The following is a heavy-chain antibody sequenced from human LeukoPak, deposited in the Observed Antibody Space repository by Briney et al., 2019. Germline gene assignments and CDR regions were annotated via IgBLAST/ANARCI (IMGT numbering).Heavy chain of an antibody. D-gene: IGHD2-15*01. V-gene: IGHV3-33*01. CDR3: AREGCSGTSCYGVDAFDI. J-gene: IGHJ3*02. CDR1: GFTFNSYG. CDR2: IWFDGSKK. Sequence: GGSLRLSCAASGFTFNSYGMHWVRQAPGKGLEWVAVIWFDGSKKFYADSGKGRFTISRDKSKNTLYLQMNSLRVEDTAVYYCAREGCSGTSCYGVDAFDIWGQGTKVSVSS.